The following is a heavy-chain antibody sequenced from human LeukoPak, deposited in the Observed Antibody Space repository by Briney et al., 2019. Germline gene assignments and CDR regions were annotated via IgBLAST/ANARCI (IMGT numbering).Heavy chain of an antibody. D-gene: IGHD6-19*01. V-gene: IGHV1-2*02. CDR3: ASIYIAVAREYDAFDI. Sequence: GASVKVSCKASGYTFTGYYMHWVRQAPGHGVEWMGWINPNSGGTNYAQKFQGRVTMTRDTSISTAYMETSRLRSDDTAVYYCASIYIAVAREYDAFDIWGQGTMVTVSS. J-gene: IGHJ3*02. CDR2: INPNSGGT. CDR1: GYTFTGYY.